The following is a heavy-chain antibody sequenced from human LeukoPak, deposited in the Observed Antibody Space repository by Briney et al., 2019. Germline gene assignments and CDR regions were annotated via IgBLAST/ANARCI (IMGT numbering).Heavy chain of an antibody. D-gene: IGHD3-10*01. J-gene: IGHJ4*02. CDR2: INPNSGGT. Sequence: ASMKVSCKASGYTFTGYYMHWVRQAAGKGLEWMGWINPNSGGTNYAQKFQGRVTMTRDTSISTAYMELSRLTSDDTAVYYCARDYYGSGSYRVPDYWGQGTLVTVSS. CDR1: GYTFTGYY. CDR3: ARDYYGSGSYRVPDY. V-gene: IGHV1-2*02.